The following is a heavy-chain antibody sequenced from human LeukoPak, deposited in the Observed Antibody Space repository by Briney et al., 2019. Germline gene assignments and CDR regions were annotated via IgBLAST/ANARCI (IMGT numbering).Heavy chain of an antibody. D-gene: IGHD3-10*01. Sequence: GGSLRLSCAASGFTLSTYWMSWVRQAPGKGLEWVANIEQDGSEKYYVDSVKGRFTISRDNAKNSLYLQMNSLRAEDTAVYYCALKGLLWFGEFDYWGQGTLVTVSS. CDR3: ALKGLLWFGEFDY. J-gene: IGHJ4*02. V-gene: IGHV3-7*01. CDR1: GFTLSTYW. CDR2: IEQDGSEK.